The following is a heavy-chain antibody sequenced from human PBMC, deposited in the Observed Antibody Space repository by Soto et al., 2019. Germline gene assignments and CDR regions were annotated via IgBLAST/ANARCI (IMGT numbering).Heavy chain of an antibody. CDR2: ISFDGNNK. CDR3: ARDHWDCSGGGCNPHQLNFFAMDV. CDR1: GFTFNDYA. Sequence: QVHLVESGGGGVQPGRSKRLSCVVSGFTFNDYAIHWVRQAPGKGLKWVAVISFDGNNKFYADSVKGRFTISRDRSKTTAYLQMNNLRAEDTAVYYCARDHWDCSGGGCNPHQLNFFAMDVWGQGTTVTVSS. V-gene: IGHV3-30*03. D-gene: IGHD2-15*01. J-gene: IGHJ6*02.